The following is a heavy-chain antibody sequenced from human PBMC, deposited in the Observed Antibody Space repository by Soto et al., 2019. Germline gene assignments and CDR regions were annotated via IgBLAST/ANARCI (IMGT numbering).Heavy chain of an antibody. V-gene: IGHV3-30-3*01. J-gene: IGHJ4*02. CDR3: ARDSEDYENTHFDY. Sequence: GGSLRLSCAASGFTFSSYAMHWVRQAPGKGLEWVAVISYDGSNKYYADSVKGRFTISRDNSKNTLYLQMNSLRGEDTAVYYCARDSEDYENTHFDYWGQGXLVTVYS. CDR1: GFTFSSYA. D-gene: IGHD4-17*01. CDR2: ISYDGSNK.